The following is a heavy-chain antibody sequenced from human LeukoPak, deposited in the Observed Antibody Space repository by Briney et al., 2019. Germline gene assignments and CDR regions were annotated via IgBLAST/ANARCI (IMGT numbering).Heavy chain of an antibody. CDR1: GGSISSSSYY. J-gene: IGHJ6*02. CDR3: AGIGGRGYCSSTSCPQVFYYYYYGMDV. CDR2: IYYSGST. Sequence: SETLSLTCTVSGGSISSSSYYWGWIRQPPGKGLEWIGSIYYSGSTYYNPSLKSRVTISVDTSKNQFSLKLSSVTAADTALYYCAGIGGRGYCSSTSCPQVFYYYYYGMDVWGHGTMVTVSS. D-gene: IGHD2-2*01. V-gene: IGHV4-39*01.